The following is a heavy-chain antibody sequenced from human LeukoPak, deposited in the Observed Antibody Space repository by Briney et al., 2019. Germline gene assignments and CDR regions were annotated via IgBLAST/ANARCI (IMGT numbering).Heavy chain of an antibody. CDR1: GGSISSYY. V-gene: IGHV4-4*07. D-gene: IGHD2-2*01. CDR2: IYTSGST. CDR3: AGSYFSITSCYGGALNVMDA. Sequence: SETLSLTCTVSGGSISSYYWSWIRQPAGKGLEWIGRIYTSGSTNYNPSLKSRVTMSVDTSKSQFSLKLSSVTAADTAVYYFAGSYFSITSCYGGALNVMDAGAKGPRSPSP. J-gene: IGHJ6*02.